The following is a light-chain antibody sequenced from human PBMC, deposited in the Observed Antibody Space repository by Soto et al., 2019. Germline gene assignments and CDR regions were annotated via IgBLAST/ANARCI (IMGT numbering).Light chain of an antibody. CDR1: QTISSW. J-gene: IGKJ1*01. CDR2: KAS. Sequence: DIHITHSPSTLSSSLVDRVTITCRASQTISSWLAWYQQKPGKAPKLLIYKASSLESGVPSRFSGSGSGTEFTLTISSLQPDDFATYYCQQYNSYPKTFGQGTKVDIK. V-gene: IGKV1-5*03. CDR3: QQYNSYPKT.